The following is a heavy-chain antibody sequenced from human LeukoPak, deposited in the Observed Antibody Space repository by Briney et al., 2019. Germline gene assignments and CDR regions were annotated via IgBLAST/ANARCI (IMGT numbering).Heavy chain of an antibody. CDR1: GFTFSSYA. Sequence: PGGSLRLSCAASGFTFSSYAMSWVRQAPGKGLEWVSAISGSGGSTYYADSVKGRFTISRDNSKNTLYLQMNSLRAEDTAVYYCAFLELGEIGNYFDYWGQGTLVTVSS. J-gene: IGHJ4*02. CDR3: AFLELGEIGNYFDY. D-gene: IGHD1-7*01. CDR2: ISGSGGST. V-gene: IGHV3-23*01.